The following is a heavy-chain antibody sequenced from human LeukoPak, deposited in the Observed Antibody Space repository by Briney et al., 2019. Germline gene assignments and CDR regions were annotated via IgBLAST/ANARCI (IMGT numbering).Heavy chain of an antibody. CDR1: GYSFSGDY. Sequence: ASVKVSCEASGYSFSGDYMHWVRQAPGQGLEWMGWINPNSGGTNYAQKFQGRVTMTRDTSISTAYMELSRLRSDDTAVYYCARDLGGYSGCDNDPWGQGTLVIVSS. CDR3: ARDLGGYSGCDNDP. D-gene: IGHD5-12*01. J-gene: IGHJ5*02. V-gene: IGHV1-2*02. CDR2: INPNSGGT.